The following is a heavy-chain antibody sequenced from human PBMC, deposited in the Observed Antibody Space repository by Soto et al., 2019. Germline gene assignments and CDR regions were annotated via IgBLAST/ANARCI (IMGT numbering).Heavy chain of an antibody. J-gene: IGHJ3*02. CDR3: ARAQWLADDAFDI. D-gene: IGHD6-19*01. CDR1: GFTFSSYW. CDR2: VKGDGSDT. V-gene: IGHV3-74*01. Sequence: GGSLRLSCAASGFTFSSYWMHWVRQAPGKGLVWVSRVKGDGSDTTYADSVKGRFSISRDNTKNTLYLQMNSLRPEDTAVYYCARAQWLADDAFDIWRHRTMVTVSS.